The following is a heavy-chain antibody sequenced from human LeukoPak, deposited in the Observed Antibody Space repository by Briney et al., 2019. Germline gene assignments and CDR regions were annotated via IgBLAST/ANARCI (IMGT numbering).Heavy chain of an antibody. V-gene: IGHV3-11*01. CDR3: ARRDINSLYYFDY. D-gene: IGHD2-2*02. CDR2: ISYSGSTI. CDR1: GFTFSNFY. Sequence: GGSLRLSCAVSGFTFSNFYISWFRQAPGKGLEWISYISYSGSTIDYADSVKGRFTISRDNTKNSLYLQMDSLRAEDTALYYCARRDINSLYYFDYWGQGTLVTVSS. J-gene: IGHJ4*02.